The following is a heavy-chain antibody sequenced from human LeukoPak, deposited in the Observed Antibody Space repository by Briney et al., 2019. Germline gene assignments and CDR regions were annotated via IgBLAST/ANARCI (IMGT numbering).Heavy chain of an antibody. V-gene: IGHV4-59*08. CDR1: GGSINSYY. CDR2: IYYSGST. CDR3: ARATHYYDSSGYFY. Sequence: PSETLSLTCTVSGGSINSYYWSWTRQPPGKGLEWIGYIYYSGSTNYNPSLKSRVTISVDTSKNQFSLRLSSVTAADTAVYYCARATHYYDSSGYFYWGQGTLVTVSS. J-gene: IGHJ4*02. D-gene: IGHD3-22*01.